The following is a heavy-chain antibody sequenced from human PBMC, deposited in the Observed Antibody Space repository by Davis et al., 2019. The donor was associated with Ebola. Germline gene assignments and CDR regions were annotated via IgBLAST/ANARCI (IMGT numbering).Heavy chain of an antibody. CDR3: ARGIGYGGNSVWFDP. CDR2: INHSGST. CDR1: GGSISSYY. D-gene: IGHD4-23*01. J-gene: IGHJ5*02. V-gene: IGHV4-34*01. Sequence: MPGGSLRLSCTVSGGSISSYYWSWIRQPPGKGLEWIGEINHSGSTNYNPSLKSRVTISVDTSKNQFSLKLSSVTAADTAVYYCARGIGYGGNSVWFDPWGQGTLVTVSS.